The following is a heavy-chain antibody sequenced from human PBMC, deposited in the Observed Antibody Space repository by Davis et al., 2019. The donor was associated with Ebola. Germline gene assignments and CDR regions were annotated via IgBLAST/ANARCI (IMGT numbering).Heavy chain of an antibody. CDR1: GGSINSSSYY. CDR3: ARVGSYGSGAAYMDV. D-gene: IGHD3-10*01. V-gene: IGHV4-39*07. Sequence: SETLSLICTVSGGSINSSSYYWDWIRQSPGRGLQWIASIYYAGFTYYNPSLKSRVTISIDTSKNQFSLRLSSVTAADPAVYYCARVGSYGSGAAYMDVWGKGTTVTVSS. J-gene: IGHJ6*03. CDR2: IYYAGFT.